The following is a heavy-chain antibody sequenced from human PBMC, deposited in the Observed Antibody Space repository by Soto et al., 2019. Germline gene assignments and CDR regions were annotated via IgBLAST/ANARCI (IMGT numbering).Heavy chain of an antibody. D-gene: IGHD3-9*01. V-gene: IGHV4-39*01. J-gene: IGHJ5*02. CDR2: IFYGHGT. CDR3: ARQPPGYPNWFDA. Sequence: QVQLQESGPGLVNPSETLSLTCTVSGGSVTSSTSSWAWVRQPPGKGLHWIGTIFYGHGTYYNPSLESRVTISLDTSKIQFSLELTSVTAADTAVYYCARQPPGYPNWFDAWGRGILVIVSS. CDR1: GGSVTSSTSS.